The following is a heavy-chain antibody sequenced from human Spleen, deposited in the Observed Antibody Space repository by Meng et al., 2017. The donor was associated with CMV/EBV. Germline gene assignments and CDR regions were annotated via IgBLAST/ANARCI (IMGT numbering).Heavy chain of an antibody. J-gene: IGHJ4*02. CDR2: ISYSGSSK. D-gene: IGHD3-3*01. CDR1: SYA. CDR3: AREDLDYDFWSGYYRSYFDY. V-gene: IGHV3-30*04. Sequence: SYAMRRNRQATGEGLEWVEVISYSGSSKYCADYVEDGFTIYGDNSKNTLYLQMNSLRAEDTAVYYCAREDLDYDFWSGYYRSYFDYWGQGTLVTVSS.